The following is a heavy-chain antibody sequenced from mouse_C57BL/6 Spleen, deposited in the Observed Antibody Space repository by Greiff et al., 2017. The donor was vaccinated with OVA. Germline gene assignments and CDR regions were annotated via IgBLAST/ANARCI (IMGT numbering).Heavy chain of an antibody. CDR1: GFTFSSYS. J-gene: IGHJ1*03. Sequence: EVKLVESGGGLVKPGGSLKLSCAASGFTFSSYSMSWVRQTPEKRLEWVATISDGGSYTYYPDNVKGRFTISRDNAKNNLYLQMSHLTSEDTAMYYCARDRPYSNSWYFEVWGTGTTVTVA. V-gene: IGHV5-4*01. CDR2: ISDGGSYT. D-gene: IGHD2-5*01. CDR3: ARDRPYSNSWYFEV.